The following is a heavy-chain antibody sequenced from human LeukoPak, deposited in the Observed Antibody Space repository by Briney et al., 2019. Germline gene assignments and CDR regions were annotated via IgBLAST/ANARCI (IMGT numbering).Heavy chain of an antibody. Sequence: GGSLRLSCAASGFTFDDYGMSWVRQAPGKGLEWVSGINWNGGSTGYADSVKGRFTISRDNAKNSLYLQMNSLRAEDTALYHCATSVEGDYDYDVGYYYYYMDVWGKGTTVTISS. CDR1: GFTFDDYG. CDR3: ATSVEGDYDYDVGYYYYYMDV. CDR2: INWNGGST. V-gene: IGHV3-20*01. J-gene: IGHJ6*03. D-gene: IGHD4-17*01.